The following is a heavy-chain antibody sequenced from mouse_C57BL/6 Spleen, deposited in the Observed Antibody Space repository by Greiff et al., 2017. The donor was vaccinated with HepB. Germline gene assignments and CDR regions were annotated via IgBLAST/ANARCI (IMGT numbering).Heavy chain of an antibody. V-gene: IGHV10-1*01. J-gene: IGHJ2*01. CDR1: GFSFNTYA. CDR3: VRQGTETGYIDD. CDR2: IRGKSNNYAT. D-gene: IGHD4-1*01. Sequence: EVKLQESGGGLVQPKGSLKLSCAASGFSFNTYAMNWVRQAPGKGLEWVARIRGKSNNYATYYADSVKDRFTISRDDSESMLYLQMNNLKTEDTAMYYCVRQGTETGYIDDWGQGTTLTFSS.